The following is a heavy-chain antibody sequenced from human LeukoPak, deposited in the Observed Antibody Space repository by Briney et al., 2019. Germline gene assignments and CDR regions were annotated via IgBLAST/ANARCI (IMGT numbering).Heavy chain of an antibody. CDR2: IYYSGST. Sequence: SSETLSLTCTVSGGSISSGDYYWSWIRQPPGKGLEWIGYIYYSGSTYYNPPLKSRVTISVDTSKNQFSLKLSSVTAADTAVYYCARDRSNPNLRWSYYFDYWGQGTLVTASS. D-gene: IGHD1-14*01. CDR3: ARDRSNPNLRWSYYFDY. J-gene: IGHJ4*02. V-gene: IGHV4-30-4*08. CDR1: GGSISSGDYY.